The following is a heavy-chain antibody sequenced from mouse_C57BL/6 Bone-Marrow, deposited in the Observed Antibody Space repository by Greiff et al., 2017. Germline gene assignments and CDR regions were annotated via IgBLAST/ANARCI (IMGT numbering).Heavy chain of an antibody. V-gene: IGHV2-2*01. J-gene: IGHJ2*01. D-gene: IGHD2-5*01. CDR2: IWSGGST. CDR3: ARDYSNYLCYFDY. Sequence: VQRVESGPGLVQPSQSLSITCTASGFSLTSYGVHWVRQSPGKGLEWLGVIWSGGSTDYNAAFISRLSISKDNSKSQVFFKMSSLQADDTAIYYCARDYSNYLCYFDYWGQGTTLTVSS. CDR1: GFSLTSYG.